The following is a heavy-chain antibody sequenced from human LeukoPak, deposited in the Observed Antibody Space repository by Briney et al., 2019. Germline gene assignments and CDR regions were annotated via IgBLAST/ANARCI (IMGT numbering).Heavy chain of an antibody. CDR3: ATTRPYGTTWAGAFED. CDR1: GFILSSHG. CDR2: VTSRGGT. V-gene: IGHV3-23*01. D-gene: IGHD6-19*01. J-gene: IGHJ4*01. Sequence: GGSLRLSCAASGFILSSHGMSWVRQAPGKRLEWVSTVTSRGGTDYTDSVKGRLIISRDNSKNTLLLQMNSLRAEDTAVYYCATTRPYGTTWAGAFEDWGQGTPVTVSS.